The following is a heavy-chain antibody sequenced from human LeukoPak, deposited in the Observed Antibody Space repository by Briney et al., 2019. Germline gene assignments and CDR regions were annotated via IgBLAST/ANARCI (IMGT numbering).Heavy chain of an antibody. CDR2: ISSSSSYI. J-gene: IGHJ4*02. CDR3: ARVKHYGDYSLDF. Sequence: GGSLRLSCAASGFTFSSYTMNWVRQAPGKGLEWVSSISSSSSYIYYADSVKGRFTISRDSANNSLYLQMNSLRAEDTAVYYCARVKHYGDYSLDFWGQGTLVTVSS. D-gene: IGHD4-17*01. V-gene: IGHV3-21*01. CDR1: GFTFSSYT.